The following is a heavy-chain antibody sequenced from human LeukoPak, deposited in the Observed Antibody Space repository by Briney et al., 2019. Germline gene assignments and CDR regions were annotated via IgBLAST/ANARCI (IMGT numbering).Heavy chain of an antibody. J-gene: IGHJ5*02. D-gene: IGHD6-13*01. CDR3: ARDRVAAAGKPNWFDP. Sequence: GGSLRLSCAASGFTFDDYAMHWVRQAPGKGLEWVSGISWNSGSIGYADSVKGRFTISRDNAKNSLYLQMNSLRAEDTAVYYCARDRVAAAGKPNWFDPWGQGTLVTVSS. CDR2: ISWNSGSI. CDR1: GFTFDDYA. V-gene: IGHV3-9*01.